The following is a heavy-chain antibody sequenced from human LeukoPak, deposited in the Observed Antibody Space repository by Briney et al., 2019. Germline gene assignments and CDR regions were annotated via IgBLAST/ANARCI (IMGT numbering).Heavy chain of an antibody. CDR2: IRYDGSNK. D-gene: IGHD3-3*01. CDR1: GFTFSSYG. CDR3: ATTSITIFGVVIGFDY. J-gene: IGHJ4*02. Sequence: GGSLRLSCAASGFTFSSYGMHWVRQAPGKGLEWVAFIRYDGSNKYYADSVKGRFTISRDNSKNTLYLQMNSLRAEDTAVYYRATTSITIFGVVIGFDYWGQGTLVTVSS. V-gene: IGHV3-30*02.